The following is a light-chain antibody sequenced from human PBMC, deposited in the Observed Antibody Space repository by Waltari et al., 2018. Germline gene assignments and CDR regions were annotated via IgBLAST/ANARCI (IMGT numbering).Light chain of an antibody. CDR1: HSISTW. CDR2: EAS. CDR3: QPFNTYPIP. V-gene: IGKV1-5*03. Sequence: DIQMTQSPSTLSASVGDRVTITCRASHSISTWLAWYKQKPGKAPKLLTYEASSLENGVPSRFSGSGSGTVFTLTISSLQPDDFATYYCQPFNTYPIPFGRGTKVDIK. J-gene: IGKJ3*01.